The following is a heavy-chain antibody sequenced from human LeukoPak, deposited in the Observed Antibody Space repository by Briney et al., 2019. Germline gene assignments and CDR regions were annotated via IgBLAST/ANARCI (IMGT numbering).Heavy chain of an antibody. CDR3: ARDYGGNSDWFDP. Sequence: SVKVSCKASGFTFTSSAVQWVRQARGQRLEWIGWIVVGSGNTSYAQKFQGRVTMTRDTSTSTVYMELSSLRSEDTAVYYCARDYGGNSDWFDPWGQGTLVTVSS. J-gene: IGHJ5*02. CDR1: GFTFTSSA. CDR2: IVVGSGNT. V-gene: IGHV1-58*01. D-gene: IGHD4-23*01.